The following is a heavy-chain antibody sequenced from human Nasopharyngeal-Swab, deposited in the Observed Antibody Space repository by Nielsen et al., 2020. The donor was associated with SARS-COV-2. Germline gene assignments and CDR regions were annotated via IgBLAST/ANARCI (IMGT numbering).Heavy chain of an antibody. CDR3: ARAICSSTSCYHYYMGV. J-gene: IGHJ6*03. CDR1: GYTFTSYG. CDR2: ISAYNGNT. V-gene: IGHV1-18*01. D-gene: IGHD2-2*01. Sequence: ASVKVSCKASGYTFTSYGISWVRQAPGQGLEWMGWISAYNGNTNYAQKLQGRVTMTTDTSTSTAYMELRSLRSDDTAVYYCARAICSSTSCYHYYMGVWGKGTTVTVSS.